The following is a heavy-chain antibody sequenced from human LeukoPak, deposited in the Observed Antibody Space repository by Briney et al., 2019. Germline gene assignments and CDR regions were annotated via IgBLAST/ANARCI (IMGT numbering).Heavy chain of an antibody. Sequence: PGGSLRLSCAASGFTFSSYWMHWVRQAPGKGLVWVSRINRDGSSTSYADSVKGRFTISRDNAKNTLYLQMNSLRAEDTAVYYCASDVAVADPYYFDYWGQGTLVTVSS. CDR3: ASDVAVADPYYFDY. CDR1: GFTFSSYW. V-gene: IGHV3-74*01. J-gene: IGHJ4*02. D-gene: IGHD6-19*01. CDR2: INRDGSST.